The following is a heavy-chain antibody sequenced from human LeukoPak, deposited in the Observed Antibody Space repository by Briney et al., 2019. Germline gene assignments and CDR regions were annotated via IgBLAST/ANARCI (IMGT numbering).Heavy chain of an antibody. J-gene: IGHJ4*02. D-gene: IGHD3-22*01. V-gene: IGHV1-18*01. CDR2: ISAYNGNT. CDR1: GGTFSSYA. Sequence: ASVKVSCKASGGTFSSYAISWVRQAPGQGLEWMGWISAYNGNTNYAQKLQGRVTMTTDTSTSTAYMELRSLRSDDTAVYYCARDYYYDSSGYYPLDYWGQGTLVTVSS. CDR3: ARDYYYDSSGYYPLDY.